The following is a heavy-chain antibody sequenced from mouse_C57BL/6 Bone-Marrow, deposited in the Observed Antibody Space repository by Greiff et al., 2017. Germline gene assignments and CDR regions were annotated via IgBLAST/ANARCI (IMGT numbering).Heavy chain of an antibody. CDR3: ARALGRGY. D-gene: IGHD4-1*01. CDR1: GFTFSSYA. J-gene: IGHJ2*01. CDR2: ISDGGSYT. V-gene: IGHV5-4*03. Sequence: EVKLVESGGGLVKPGGSLKLSCAASGFTFSSYAMSWVRQTPEKRLEWVATISDGGSYTYYPDNVKGRFTISRDNTKNNLYLQMSHLKSEDTAMYYCARALGRGYWGQGTTLTVCS.